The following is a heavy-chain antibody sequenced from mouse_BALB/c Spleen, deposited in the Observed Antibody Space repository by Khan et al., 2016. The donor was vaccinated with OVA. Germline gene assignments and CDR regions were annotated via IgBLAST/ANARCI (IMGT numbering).Heavy chain of an antibody. CDR1: GFTFSNYW. Sequence: EVQLQESGGGLVQPGGSLKLSCVVSGFTFSNYWVNWVRQSPEKGLEWVAEIRLKSDDYVTNYSVSVKGRFTISRDDSKRSVYLEMTNLRAEDTGIYYCWILLWGQGTTLTVSS. V-gene: IGHV6-6*02. CDR3: WILL. CDR2: IRLKSDDYVT. J-gene: IGHJ2*01.